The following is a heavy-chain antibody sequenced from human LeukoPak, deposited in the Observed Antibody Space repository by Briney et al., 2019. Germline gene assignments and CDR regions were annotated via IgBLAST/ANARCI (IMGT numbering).Heavy chain of an antibody. CDR1: GGSISSYY. J-gene: IGHJ4*02. CDR2: IYYSGNT. D-gene: IGHD5-24*01. Sequence: SETLSLTCTVSGGSISSYYWAWIRQPPGRSLEWIGSIYYSGNTHYNPSLKSRVTISVDTSKNQFSLKLSSVTAADTAVYYCARQGLIVMAGEGDFDYWGQGTLVTVSS. V-gene: IGHV4-39*01. CDR3: ARQGLIVMAGEGDFDY.